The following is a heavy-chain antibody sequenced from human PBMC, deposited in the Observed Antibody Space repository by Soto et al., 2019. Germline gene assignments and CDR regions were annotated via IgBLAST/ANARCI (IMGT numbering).Heavy chain of an antibody. V-gene: IGHV1-69*06. CDR2: IIPIFGTA. J-gene: IGHJ3*02. D-gene: IGHD5-18*01. CDR3: ARGRRGYSYGRTDAFDI. CDR1: GGTFSSYA. Sequence: ASVKVSCKASGGTFSSYAISWVRQAPGQGLEWMGGIIPIFGTANYAQKFQGRVTITADKSTSTAYMELSSLRSEDTAVYYCARGRRGYSYGRTDAFDIWGQGTMVT.